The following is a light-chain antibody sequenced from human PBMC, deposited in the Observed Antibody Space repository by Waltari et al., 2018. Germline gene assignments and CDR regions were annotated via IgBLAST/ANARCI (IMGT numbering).Light chain of an antibody. V-gene: IGLV2-14*01. CDR3: SSYTSSSTLV. CDR2: DVS. CDR1: SSDGGGYNS. J-gene: IGLJ1*01. Sequence: QPALTQPAPVSGSPGQSITISCTGTSSDGGGYNSVSWYQQHPGKAPKLMIYDVSKRPSGVSNRFSGSKSGNTASLTISGLQAEDEADYYCSSYTSSSTLVFGTGTKVTVL.